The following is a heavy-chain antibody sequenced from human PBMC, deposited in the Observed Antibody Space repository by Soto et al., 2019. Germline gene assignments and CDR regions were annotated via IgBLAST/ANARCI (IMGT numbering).Heavy chain of an antibody. CDR3: AKVTLGATTITDYSYYGMDV. Sequence: EVQLLESGGDLIQPGGSLRLSCAASGFSFSSYAMSWIRQAPGKGLEWDSSISGRGDSSYYADSVKGRFTISRDTSKNTLFLQMDSLRAVDTAVYYCAKVTLGATTITDYSYYGMDVWGQGTTVPVSS. D-gene: IGHD1-26*01. CDR1: GFSFSSYA. CDR2: ISGRGDSS. J-gene: IGHJ6*02. V-gene: IGHV3-23*01.